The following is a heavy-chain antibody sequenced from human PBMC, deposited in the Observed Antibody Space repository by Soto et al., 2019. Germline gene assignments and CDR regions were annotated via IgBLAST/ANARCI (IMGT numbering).Heavy chain of an antibody. CDR2: IYYTGST. CDR1: GGSISSGGYY. J-gene: IGHJ4*02. Sequence: QVQLQESGPGLVKPSQTLSLTCTVSGGSISSGGYYWSWIRQYPGKGLEWIGYIYYTGSTYYNPSLESRVTISVDTSKNQFSLKLSSVTAADTAVYHGARASYIWGSYRQYYFDYWGQGTLVTVSS. CDR3: ARASYIWGSYRQYYFDY. D-gene: IGHD3-16*02. V-gene: IGHV4-31*03.